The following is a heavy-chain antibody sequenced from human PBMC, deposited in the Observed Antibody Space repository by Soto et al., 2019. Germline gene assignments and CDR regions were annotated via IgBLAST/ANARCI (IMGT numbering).Heavy chain of an antibody. D-gene: IGHD3-9*01. Sequence: PGGSLRLSCAASGFTFSSYAMSWVRQAPGKGLEWVSAISGSGGSTYYADSVKGRFTISRDNSKNTLYLQMNSLRAEDTAVYYCAKDHSPLRYFDWFFDYWGQGTLVTVSS. CDR1: GFTFSSYA. CDR2: ISGSGGST. J-gene: IGHJ4*02. V-gene: IGHV3-23*01. CDR3: AKDHSPLRYFDWFFDY.